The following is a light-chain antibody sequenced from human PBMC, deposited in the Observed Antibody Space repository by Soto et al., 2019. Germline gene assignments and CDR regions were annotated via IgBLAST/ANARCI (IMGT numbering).Light chain of an antibody. J-gene: IGKJ4*01. CDR1: QSLSNK. CDR3: QEHNNWHPIT. V-gene: IGKV3-15*01. CDR2: GAS. Sequence: EIVMTQSPATLSVSPGERATLSCRASQSLSNKLAWYQQKPGQAPRLLIYGASTRATGIPARFSGSGSGTEFTLTISSLQSEDFAVYYCQEHNNWHPITFGGGTKVDIK.